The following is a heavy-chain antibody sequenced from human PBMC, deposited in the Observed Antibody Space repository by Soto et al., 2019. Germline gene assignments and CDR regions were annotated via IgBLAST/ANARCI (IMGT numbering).Heavy chain of an antibody. J-gene: IGHJ6*02. CDR3: ARSLGVYDYVWGSYRTYGMDV. CDR1: GFTFSSYS. D-gene: IGHD3-16*02. CDR2: ISSSSSYI. V-gene: IGHV3-21*01. Sequence: NPGGSLRLSCAASGFTFSSYSMNWVRQAPGKGLEWVSSISSSSSYIYYADSVKGRFTISRDNAKNSLYLQMNSLRAEDTAVYYCARSLGVYDYVWGSYRTYGMDVWGQGTTVTVSS.